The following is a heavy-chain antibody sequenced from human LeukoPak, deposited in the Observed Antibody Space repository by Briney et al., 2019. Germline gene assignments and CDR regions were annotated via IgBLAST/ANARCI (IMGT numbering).Heavy chain of an antibody. V-gene: IGHV1-18*01. J-gene: IGHJ6*03. CDR3: ARVPDTPTTYYYYMDV. Sequence: ASVKVSCKASGYTFTSYGISWVRQAPGQGLEWMGWISAYNGNTNYAQKLQGRVTMTTDTSTSTAYMELRSLRSDDTAMYYCARVPDTPTTYYYYMDVWGKGTTVTVSS. CDR1: GYTFTSYG. D-gene: IGHD5-18*01. CDR2: ISAYNGNT.